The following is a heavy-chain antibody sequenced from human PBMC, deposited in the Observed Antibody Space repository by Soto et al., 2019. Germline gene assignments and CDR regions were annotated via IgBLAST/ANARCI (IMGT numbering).Heavy chain of an antibody. CDR1: GFTFSSYA. CDR2: ISGSGGST. D-gene: IGHD3-10*01. V-gene: IGHV3-23*01. Sequence: GGSLRLSCAASGFTFSSYAMSWVRQAPGKGLEWVSAISGSGGSTYYADSVKGRFTISRDNSKNTLYLQMNSLRAEDTAVYYCAKSLLDGDYYYMDVWGKGTTVTVSS. CDR3: AKSLLDGDYYYMDV. J-gene: IGHJ6*03.